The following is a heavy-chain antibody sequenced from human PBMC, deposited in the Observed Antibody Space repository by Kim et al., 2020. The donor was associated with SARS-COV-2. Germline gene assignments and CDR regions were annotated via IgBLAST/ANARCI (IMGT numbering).Heavy chain of an antibody. CDR2: ISKDGRNE. V-gene: IGHV3-30*18. J-gene: IGHJ4*02. CDR1: GFTFSTYA. CDR3: AKGVWTSGPACAYDCYLDY. D-gene: IGHD3-16*01. Sequence: GGSLRLSCAASGFTFSTYAMHWVSQLPGKGLEWVAVISKDGRNEYYEDSVKGRFTISRDNSKNTLFLQMNSLRPEETAVYYCAKGVWTSGPACAYDCYLDYWGQGTLVTVSS.